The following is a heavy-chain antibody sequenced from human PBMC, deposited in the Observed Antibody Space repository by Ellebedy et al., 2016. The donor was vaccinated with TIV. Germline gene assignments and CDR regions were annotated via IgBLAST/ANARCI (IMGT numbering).Heavy chain of an antibody. Sequence: GESLKISCAGSGFIFGNYGMPWVRQATGKGLEWVAVISYDTRNKYYADSVKGRFTISRDNSNNMMYLQMKSLNSEDPAVYYCAKDANFGGTDWGQGTLVTVSS. D-gene: IGHD4-23*01. CDR2: ISYDTRNK. J-gene: IGHJ4*02. CDR3: AKDANFGGTD. V-gene: IGHV3-30*18. CDR1: GFIFGNYG.